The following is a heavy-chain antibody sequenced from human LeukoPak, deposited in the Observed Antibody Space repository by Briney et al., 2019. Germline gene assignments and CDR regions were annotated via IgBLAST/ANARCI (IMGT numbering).Heavy chain of an antibody. J-gene: IGHJ6*03. D-gene: IGHD5-12*01. V-gene: IGHV3-30*02. CDR1: GFTFISYG. Sequence: GGSLRLSCAASGFTFISYGMHWVRQAPGKGLEWVAFIRYDGSNKYYADSVKGRFTISRDNSKNTLYLQMKSLRAEDTAVYYCAKGGGYEAQYYYYYLDVWGKGTTVTISS. CDR3: AKGGGYEAQYYYYYLDV. CDR2: IRYDGSNK.